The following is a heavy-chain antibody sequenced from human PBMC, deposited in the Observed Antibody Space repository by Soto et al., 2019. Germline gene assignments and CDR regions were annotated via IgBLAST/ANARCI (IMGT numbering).Heavy chain of an antibody. CDR1: GGSISSSSYY. Sequence: QLQLQESGPGLVKPSETLSLTCTVSGGSISSSSYYWGWIRQPPGKGLEWIGSIYYSGSTYYNPSLKSRVTISVDTSKNQFSLKLSSVTAADTAVYYCARLPRSGSYQLRYFDHWGQGTLVTVSS. V-gene: IGHV4-39*01. D-gene: IGHD1-26*01. CDR3: ARLPRSGSYQLRYFDH. CDR2: IYYSGST. J-gene: IGHJ4*02.